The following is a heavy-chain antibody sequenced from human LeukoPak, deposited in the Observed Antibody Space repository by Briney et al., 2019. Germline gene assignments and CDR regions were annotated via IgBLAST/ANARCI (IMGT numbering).Heavy chain of an antibody. D-gene: IGHD5-12*01. CDR3: VRWTIGDDSIDV. CDR1: GFTFSTYS. CDR2: IRQTGSEK. V-gene: IGHV3-7*03. J-gene: IGHJ6*03. Sequence: GGSLRLSCAASGFTFSTYSMSWVRQAPGKGLEWVANIRQTGSEKYYADSVKGRFTIAKDQDRNSLWLQMDLLSPDDTDMKYFVRWTIGDDSIDVWGKGTTVNVSS.